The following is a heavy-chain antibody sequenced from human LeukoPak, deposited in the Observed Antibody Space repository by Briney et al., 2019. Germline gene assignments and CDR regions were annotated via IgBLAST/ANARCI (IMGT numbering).Heavy chain of an antibody. CDR1: GGTFSSYA. V-gene: IGHV1-69*13. J-gene: IGHJ5*02. CDR2: SIPIFGTA. D-gene: IGHD6-19*01. CDR3: ARAPYSSGWYGGWFDP. Sequence: ASVKVSCQASGGTFSSYAISWVRQAPGQGLEWVGGSIPIFGTANYAQKFQGRVTITADESTSTAYMELSSLRSEDTAVYYCARAPYSSGWYGGWFDPWGQGTLVTVSS.